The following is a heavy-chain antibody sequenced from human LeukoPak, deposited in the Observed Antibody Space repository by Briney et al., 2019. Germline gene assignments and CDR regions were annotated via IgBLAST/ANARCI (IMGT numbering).Heavy chain of an antibody. D-gene: IGHD4-11*01. CDR3: AKARYSNYGYYYYGMDA. J-gene: IGHJ6*02. V-gene: IGHV3-23*01. CDR2: ISGSGGST. CDR1: GFTFSSYA. Sequence: GGSLRLSCAASGFTFSSYAMSWVRQAPGKGLEWVSAISGSGGSTYYADSVKGRFTISRDNSKNTLYLQMNSLRAEDTAVYYCAKARYSNYGYYYYGMDAWGQGTTVTVSS.